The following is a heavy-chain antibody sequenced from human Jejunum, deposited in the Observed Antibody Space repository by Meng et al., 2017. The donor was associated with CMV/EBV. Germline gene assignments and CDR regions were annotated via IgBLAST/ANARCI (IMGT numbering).Heavy chain of an antibody. Sequence: YIFISYFMHWVRQAPGQGLEWLGYINPNSGDPAYSQKFQGRVSMTRDTSMTTAYMELRSLRSDDTAVYYCARDSFGGGQYYGVDVWGQGTTVTVSS. CDR3: ARDSFGGGQYYGVDV. D-gene: IGHD3-10*01. CDR1: YIFISYF. V-gene: IGHV1-2*02. CDR2: INPNSGDP. J-gene: IGHJ6*02.